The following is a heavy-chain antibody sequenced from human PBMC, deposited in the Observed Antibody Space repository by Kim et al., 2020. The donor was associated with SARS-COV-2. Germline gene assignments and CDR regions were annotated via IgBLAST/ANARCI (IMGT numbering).Heavy chain of an antibody. Sequence: GGSLRLSCAASGFTFSSYAMHWVRQAPGKGLEWVAVISYDGSNKYYADSVKGRFTISRDNSKNTLYLQMNSLRAEDTAVYYCARNIVPPDPPAADYYYYYGMDVWGQGTTVTVSS. CDR1: GFTFSSYA. V-gene: IGHV3-30*04. CDR2: ISYDGSNK. CDR3: ARNIVPPDPPAADYYYYYGMDV. J-gene: IGHJ6*02. D-gene: IGHD6-13*01.